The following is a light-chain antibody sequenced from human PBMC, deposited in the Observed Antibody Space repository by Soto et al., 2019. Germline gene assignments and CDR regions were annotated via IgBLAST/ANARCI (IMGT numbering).Light chain of an antibody. J-gene: IGKJ1*01. Sequence: EIVLTQSPGTLSLSPGERATLSCRASQSVSSSYLAWYQQKPGQAPRLLIYGASSRATGIPDRFSGSGSGTDFNLTISRREPEDFAVYYCQQYGSSPGGTFGQGTKVEIK. CDR2: GAS. CDR3: QQYGSSPGGT. V-gene: IGKV3-20*01. CDR1: QSVSSSY.